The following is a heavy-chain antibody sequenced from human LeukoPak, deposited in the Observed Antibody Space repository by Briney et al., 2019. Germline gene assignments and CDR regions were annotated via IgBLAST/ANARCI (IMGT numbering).Heavy chain of an antibody. V-gene: IGHV3-21*01. CDR1: GFTFSSYS. Sequence: GGSLRLSCAASGFTFSSYSMNWVRQAPGKGLEWVSSISSSSSYIYYADSVKGRFTISRDNAKNSLYLQMNSLRVEDTAVYYCARAVPNYYDSSGYIWGQGTLVTVSS. J-gene: IGHJ4*02. CDR3: ARAVPNYYDSSGYI. D-gene: IGHD3-22*01. CDR2: ISSSSSYI.